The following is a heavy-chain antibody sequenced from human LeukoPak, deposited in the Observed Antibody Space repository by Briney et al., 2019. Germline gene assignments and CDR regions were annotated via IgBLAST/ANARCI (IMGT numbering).Heavy chain of an antibody. V-gene: IGHV4-34*01. Sequence: SETLSLTCAVYGGSFSGYYGSWIRQPPGKGLEWIGEINHSGSTNYNPSLKSRVTISVDTSKNQFSLKLSSVTAADTAVYYCARYYSRADYWGQGTLVTVSS. CDR1: GGSFSGYY. J-gene: IGHJ4*02. D-gene: IGHD6-13*01. CDR3: ARYYSRADY. CDR2: INHSGST.